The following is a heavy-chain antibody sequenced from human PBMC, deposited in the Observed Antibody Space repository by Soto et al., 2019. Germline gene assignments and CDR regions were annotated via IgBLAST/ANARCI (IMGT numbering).Heavy chain of an antibody. CDR3: AHRRDTSIVGATPYGMDV. CDR1: GFSLSTSGVG. CDR2: IYWDDDK. J-gene: IGHJ6*02. D-gene: IGHD1-26*01. V-gene: IGHV2-5*02. Sequence: QITLKESGPTLVKPTQTLTLTCTFSGFSLSTSGVGVGWIRQPPGKALEWLALIYWDDDKRYSPSLKSRLTITKDTAKNQVVLTMTNMDPVDTATYYCAHRRDTSIVGATPYGMDVWGQGTTVTVSS.